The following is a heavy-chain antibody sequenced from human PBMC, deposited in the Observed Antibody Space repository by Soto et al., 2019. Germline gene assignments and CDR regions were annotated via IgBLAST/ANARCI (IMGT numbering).Heavy chain of an antibody. D-gene: IGHD3-22*01. CDR1: GYTLTSYA. J-gene: IGHJ4*02. Sequence: ASVKVSYKASGYTLTSYAVRWVRQAPGQRLEWMGWINAGNGNTKYSQKFQGRVTITRDTSASTAYMELSSLRSEDTAVYYCARGHYDSSARAFDYWGQGTLVTVSS. CDR3: ARGHYDSSARAFDY. CDR2: INAGNGNT. V-gene: IGHV1-3*01.